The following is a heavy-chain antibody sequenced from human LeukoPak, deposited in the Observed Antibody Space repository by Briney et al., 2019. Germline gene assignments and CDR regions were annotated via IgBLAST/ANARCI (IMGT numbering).Heavy chain of an antibody. J-gene: IGHJ3*02. CDR3: GASRQYVGAFDI. CDR1: GFTFSSYE. V-gene: IGHV3-48*03. Sequence: GGSLRLSCAASGFTFSSYELYWVRQAPGKGLEWISYISSSSSTIKYADSVRGRFTISRDDARESLYLQMNSLRAEDTAIYYCGASRQYVGAFDILGQGTLVTVSS. D-gene: IGHD3-16*01. CDR2: ISSSSSTI.